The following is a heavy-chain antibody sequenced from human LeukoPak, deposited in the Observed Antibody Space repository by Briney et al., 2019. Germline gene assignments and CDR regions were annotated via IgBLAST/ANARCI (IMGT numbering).Heavy chain of an antibody. V-gene: IGHV3-30-3*01. D-gene: IGHD3-3*01. Sequence: PGGSLRLSCAASGFTFSSYAMHWVRQAPGKGLEWVAVISYDGSNKYYADSVKGRFTISRDNSKNTLYLQMNSLRAEDTAVYYCAKDSEYPLLKWFYYYYYYMDVWGKGTTVTVSS. CDR3: AKDSEYPLLKWFYYYYYYMDV. CDR1: GFTFSSYA. J-gene: IGHJ6*03. CDR2: ISYDGSNK.